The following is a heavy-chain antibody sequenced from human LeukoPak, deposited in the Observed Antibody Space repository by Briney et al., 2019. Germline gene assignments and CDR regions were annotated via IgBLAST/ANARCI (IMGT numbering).Heavy chain of an antibody. CDR3: ARCGSRWYIREDAFDI. CDR2: ISGYNGNT. V-gene: IGHV1-18*01. D-gene: IGHD6-13*01. Sequence: ASVKVSCKASGYIFYSYGISWVRQAPGQGLEWMGWISGYNGNTNYEQKFQGRVTMTTDTSTSTAYMELRSLRSDDTAVYYCARCGSRWYIREDAFDIWGQGTMVTVSS. J-gene: IGHJ3*02. CDR1: GYIFYSYG.